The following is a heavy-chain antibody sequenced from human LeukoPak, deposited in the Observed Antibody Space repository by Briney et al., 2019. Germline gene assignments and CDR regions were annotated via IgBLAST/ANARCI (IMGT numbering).Heavy chain of an antibody. V-gene: IGHV1-69*13. CDR2: IIPIFGTA. D-gene: IGHD6-19*01. CDR1: GGTFSSYA. CDR3: ARYSSGWLNRMYYFDY. Sequence: SVKVSCKASGGTFSSYAISWVRQAPGQGLEWMGGIIPIFGTANYAQKFQGRVTITADEPTGTAYMELSSLRSEDTAVYYCARYSSGWLNRMYYFDYWGQGTLVTVSS. J-gene: IGHJ4*02.